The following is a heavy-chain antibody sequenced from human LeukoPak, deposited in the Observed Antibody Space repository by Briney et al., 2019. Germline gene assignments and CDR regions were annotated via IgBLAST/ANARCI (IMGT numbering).Heavy chain of an antibody. CDR2: INHSGST. CDR3: ARSEASIAVAGTFDY. Sequence: SETLSLTCAVYGGSFSGYYWSWIRQPPGKGLEWIGEINHSGSTNYNPSLKSRVTISVDTSKNQFSLKLSSVTAADTAVYYCARSEASIAVAGTFDYWGQGTLVTVSS. D-gene: IGHD6-19*01. V-gene: IGHV4-34*01. J-gene: IGHJ4*02. CDR1: GGSFSGYY.